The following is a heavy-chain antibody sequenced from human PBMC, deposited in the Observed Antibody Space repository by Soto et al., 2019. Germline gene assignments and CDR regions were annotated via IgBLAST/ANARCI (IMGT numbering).Heavy chain of an antibody. D-gene: IGHD6-19*01. Sequence: QVQLVQSGAEVKKPGASVKVSCKASGYTFTSYGISWVRQAPGQGLEWMGWISAYNGNTNYAQKLQGRVTMTTDTSTSTAYMELRGLRSDDTAVYYCARDEIAVAGPMYYGMDVWGQGTTVTVSS. CDR3: ARDEIAVAGPMYYGMDV. CDR2: ISAYNGNT. CDR1: GYTFTSYG. J-gene: IGHJ6*02. V-gene: IGHV1-18*01.